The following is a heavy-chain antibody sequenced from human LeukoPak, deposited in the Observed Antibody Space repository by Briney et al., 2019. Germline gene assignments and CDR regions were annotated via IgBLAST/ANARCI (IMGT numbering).Heavy chain of an antibody. CDR2: ISAHNGDT. J-gene: IGHJ6*03. CDR1: GYTFTSYG. V-gene: IGHV1-18*01. Sequence: ASVKVSCKASGYTFTSYGISWVRQAPGQGLEWIGWISAHNGDTSYEEKLQGRVTMTTDTSTSTAYMELRSLRSDDTAVYYCARDKGTVATYYYYYMDVWGKGTTVTVSS. D-gene: IGHD6-19*01. CDR3: ARDKGTVATYYYYYMDV.